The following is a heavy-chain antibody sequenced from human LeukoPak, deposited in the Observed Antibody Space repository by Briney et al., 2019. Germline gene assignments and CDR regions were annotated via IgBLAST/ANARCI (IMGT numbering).Heavy chain of an antibody. CDR1: GITLTNYG. J-gene: IGHJ4*02. D-gene: IGHD6-13*01. Sequence: GGSLRLSCAVSGITLTNYGMSWVRQAPGKGLEWVSVIYSGGSTYYADSVKGRFTISRDNSKNTLYLQMNSLRAEDTAVYYCARDGGYSSSWYDYWGQGTLVTVSS. CDR3: ARDGGYSSSWYDY. CDR2: IYSGGST. V-gene: IGHV3-66*01.